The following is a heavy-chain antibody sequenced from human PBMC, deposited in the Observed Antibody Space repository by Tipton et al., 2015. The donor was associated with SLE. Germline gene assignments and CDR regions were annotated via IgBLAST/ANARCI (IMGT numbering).Heavy chain of an antibody. J-gene: IGHJ3*02. CDR2: IYYSGST. D-gene: IGHD7-27*01. CDR1: GGSISSYY. Sequence: TLSLTCTVSGGSISSYYWSWIRQPPGKGLEWIGYIYYSGSTNYNPPLKRRVTISVDTSKKQLSLKLSSVTAADTAVYYCARELGMVAFDIWGHGTMVTVSS. CDR3: ARELGMVAFDI. V-gene: IGHV4-59*01.